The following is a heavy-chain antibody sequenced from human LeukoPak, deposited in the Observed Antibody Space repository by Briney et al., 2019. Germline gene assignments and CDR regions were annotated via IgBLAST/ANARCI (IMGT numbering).Heavy chain of an antibody. CDR3: AAFKSVKGIVGATPQVDY. D-gene: IGHD1-26*01. CDR1: GYTLTESS. Sequence: GASVKVSCKVSGYTLTESSMHWVRQAPGKGLEWMGGFDPEDGEAIYAQKFQGRVTMTEDTSTDTAYMELSSLRSEDTAVYYCAAFKSVKGIVGATPQVDYWGQGTLVTVSS. J-gene: IGHJ4*02. V-gene: IGHV1-24*01. CDR2: FDPEDGEA.